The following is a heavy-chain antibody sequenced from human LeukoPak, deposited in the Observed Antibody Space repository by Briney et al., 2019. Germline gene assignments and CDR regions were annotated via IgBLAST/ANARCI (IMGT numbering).Heavy chain of an antibody. D-gene: IGHD6-13*01. J-gene: IGHJ4*02. CDR1: GDSMSGGTYY. V-gene: IGHV4-39*01. Sequence: SETLSLTCTVSGDSMSGGTYYWGWIRQPPGKGLEWIGSIDNDGSTYYSPSLKSRVTISVDTSKNQFSLKLSSVTAADTAVYYCARQKEQQLAGGDWRYYFDYWGQGTLVTVSS. CDR3: ARQKEQQLAGGDWRYYFDY. CDR2: IDNDGST.